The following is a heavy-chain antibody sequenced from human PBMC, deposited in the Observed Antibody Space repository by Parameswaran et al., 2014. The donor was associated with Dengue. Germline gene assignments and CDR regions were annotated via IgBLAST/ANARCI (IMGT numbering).Heavy chain of an antibody. D-gene: IGHD5-12*01. V-gene: IGHV3-11*04. Sequence: KGLEWVSYISSSGSTIYYADSVKGRFTISRDNAKNSLYLQMNSLRAEDTAVYYCARDIVATIKHYYGMDVWGQGTTVTVSS. CDR2: ISSSGSTI. J-gene: IGHJ6*02. CDR3: ARDIVATIKHYYGMDV.